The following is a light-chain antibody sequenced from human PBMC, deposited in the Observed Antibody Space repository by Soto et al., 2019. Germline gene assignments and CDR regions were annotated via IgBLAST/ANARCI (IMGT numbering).Light chain of an antibody. CDR1: QSVSSN. CDR2: GAS. Sequence: EIVMTQSPATLSVSPGERATLSCRASQSVSSNLAWYQQKPGQAPRLLIYGASTRATGIPARFSGSGSGAEFTPTISRLQSKDFAVYYCQQYNNGPPITFGQGTRLEIK. J-gene: IGKJ5*01. CDR3: QQYNNGPPIT. V-gene: IGKV3-15*01.